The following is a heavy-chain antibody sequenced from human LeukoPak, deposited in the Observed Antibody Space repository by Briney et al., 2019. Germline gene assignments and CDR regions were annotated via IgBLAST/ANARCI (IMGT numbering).Heavy chain of an antibody. J-gene: IGHJ4*02. V-gene: IGHV3-21*01. CDR2: ISSSSSHI. D-gene: IGHD3-16*01. CDR1: GFTFSYYN. CDR3: ARVAGPFAPSWGDY. Sequence: KPGGSLRLSCAASGFTFSYYNMNWVRQAPGKGLEWVSSISSSSSHIYYADSVKGRFTISRDNAKNSLYLQMNSLRAEDTAVYYCARVAGPFAPSWGDYWGQGTLVTVSS.